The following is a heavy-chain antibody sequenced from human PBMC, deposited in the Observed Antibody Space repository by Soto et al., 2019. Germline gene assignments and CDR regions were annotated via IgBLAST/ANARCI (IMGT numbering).Heavy chain of an antibody. CDR3: ARDDEYSGNGMDV. CDR1: GFTFSNYG. D-gene: IGHD3-10*01. CDR2: ILNDGSNR. J-gene: IGHJ6*02. Sequence: QVQLVESGGCVVQPGRSLRLSCAASGFTFSNYGMHWVRQAPGKGLEWVAVILNDGSNRYHADSVKDRFTISRDHSKNTLYLQMNSLRAEDTAVYYCARDDEYSGNGMDVWGQGTTVTVS. V-gene: IGHV3-33*01.